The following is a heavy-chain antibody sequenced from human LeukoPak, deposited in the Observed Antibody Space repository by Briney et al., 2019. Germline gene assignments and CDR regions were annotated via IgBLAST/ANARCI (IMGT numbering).Heavy chain of an antibody. V-gene: IGHV4-59*01. D-gene: IGHD3-10*01. CDR2: IYYSGST. J-gene: IGHJ5*02. Sequence: PSETLSLTCTVSGGSISSYYRGWIRQPPGKGLEWIGYIYYSGSTNYNPSLKSRVTISVDTSKNQFSLKLSSVTAADTAVYYCARGGTGAWFDPWGQGTLVTVSS. CDR1: GGSISSYY. CDR3: ARGGTGAWFDP.